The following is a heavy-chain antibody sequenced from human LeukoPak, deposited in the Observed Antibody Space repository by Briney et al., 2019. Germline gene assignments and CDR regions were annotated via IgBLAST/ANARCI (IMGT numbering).Heavy chain of an antibody. CDR2: ISYDGSNK. Sequence: PGGSLRLSCAASGFTFSSYAMHWVRQAPGKGLEWVAVISYDGSNKYYADSVKGRFTISRDNSKNTLYLQMNRLRAEDTAVYYCAMGALWLEHGSFDYWGQGTLVTVSS. J-gene: IGHJ4*02. CDR3: AMGALWLEHGSFDY. V-gene: IGHV3-30-3*01. D-gene: IGHD1/OR15-1a*01. CDR1: GFTFSSYA.